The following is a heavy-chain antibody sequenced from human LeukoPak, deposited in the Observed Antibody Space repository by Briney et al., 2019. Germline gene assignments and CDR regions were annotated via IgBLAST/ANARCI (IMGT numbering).Heavy chain of an antibody. J-gene: IGHJ4*02. D-gene: IGHD3-22*01. Sequence: GASVKVSCKVSGYTLTELSMHWVRQAPGKGLEWMGGFDPEDGETIYAQKFQGRVTMTEDTSTDTAYMELSSLRSEDTAVYYCAAAGRTVGYYDSSGYLYWGQGTLVTVSS. V-gene: IGHV1-24*01. CDR3: AAAGRTVGYYDSSGYLY. CDR1: GYTLTELS. CDR2: FDPEDGET.